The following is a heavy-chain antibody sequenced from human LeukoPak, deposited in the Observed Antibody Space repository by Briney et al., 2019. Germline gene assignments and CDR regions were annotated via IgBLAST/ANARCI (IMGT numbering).Heavy chain of an antibody. J-gene: IGHJ4*02. D-gene: IGHD3-22*01. Sequence: PGGSLRLSCAASGFTFSSYSMNWVRQAPGKGLEWVSSISSSSSYIYYADSVKGRFTISRDNAKNSLYLQMNSLRAEDTAVYYCAREGRGYYSNFDYWGQGTLVTVSS. CDR3: AREGRGYYSNFDY. V-gene: IGHV3-21*01. CDR1: GFTFSSYS. CDR2: ISSSSSYI.